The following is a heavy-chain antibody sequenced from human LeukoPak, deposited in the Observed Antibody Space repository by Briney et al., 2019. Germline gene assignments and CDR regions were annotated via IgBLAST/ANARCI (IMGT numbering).Heavy chain of an antibody. V-gene: IGHV4-39*07. CDR3: ARGRVDFWSGSTYYFDY. D-gene: IGHD3-3*01. J-gene: IGHJ4*02. CDR2: INHSGST. Sequence: PSETLSLTCTVSGGSISSSNYYWSWIRQPPGKGLEWIGEINHSGSTNYNPSLKSRVTISVDTSKNQFSLKLSSVTDADTAVYYCARGRVDFWSGSTYYFDYWGQGTLVTVSS. CDR1: GGSISSSNYY.